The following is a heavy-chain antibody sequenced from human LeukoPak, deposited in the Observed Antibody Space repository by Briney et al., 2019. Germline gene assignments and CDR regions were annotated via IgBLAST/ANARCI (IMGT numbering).Heavy chain of an antibody. V-gene: IGHV1-2*02. CDR1: VYTFTGYY. CDR2: INPNSGGT. Sequence: ASVNVSCKASVYTFTGYYMHWVRQAPGQGLEWMGWINPNSGGTNYAQKFQGRVTMTRDTSISTAYMELSRLRSDDTAVYYCARDPYGTWYFDLWGRGTLVTVSS. D-gene: IGHD3-10*01. CDR3: ARDPYGTWYFDL. J-gene: IGHJ2*01.